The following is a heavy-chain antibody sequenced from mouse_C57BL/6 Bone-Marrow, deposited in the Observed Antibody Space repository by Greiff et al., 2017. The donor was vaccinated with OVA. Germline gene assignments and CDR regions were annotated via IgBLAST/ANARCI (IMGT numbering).Heavy chain of an antibody. J-gene: IGHJ3*01. Sequence: VHLVESGAELARPGASVKLSCKASGYTFTSYGISWVKQRTGQGLEWIGEIYPRSGNTYYNEKFKGKATLTADKSSSTAYMELRSLTSEDSAVYFCAREGSITTVVDPFAYWGQGTLVTVSA. CDR1: GYTFTSYG. D-gene: IGHD1-1*01. CDR3: AREGSITTVVDPFAY. CDR2: IYPRSGNT. V-gene: IGHV1-81*01.